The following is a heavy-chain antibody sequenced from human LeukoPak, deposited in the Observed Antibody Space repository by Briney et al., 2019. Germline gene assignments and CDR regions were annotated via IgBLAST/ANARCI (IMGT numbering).Heavy chain of an antibody. CDR3: ARDRRSSSREEIYYYYGMDV. D-gene: IGHD6-13*01. CDR1: GGSISSYY. CDR2: IYYSGST. Sequence: SETLSLTCTVSGGSISSYYWSWIRQPPGKGLEWIGYIYYSGSTNYNPSLKSRVTISVDTSKNQFSLKLSSVTAADTAVYYCARDRRSSSREEIYYYYGMDVWGQGTTVTVSS. V-gene: IGHV4-59*01. J-gene: IGHJ6*02.